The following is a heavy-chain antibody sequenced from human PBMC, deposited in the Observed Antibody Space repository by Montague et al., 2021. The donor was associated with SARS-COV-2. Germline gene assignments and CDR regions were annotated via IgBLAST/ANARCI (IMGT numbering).Heavy chain of an antibody. CDR3: ARHQDLFSTEGVIGFDI. CDR2: ISDSGTT. D-gene: IGHD2-21*01. Sequence: SETLSLTCLVSGDSVDSFSWSWTRQSPGKGLEWIGSISDSGTTHINPALKSRAAISTDRSKNEISLRMTSVTAADTAVYSCARHQDLFSTEGVIGFDIWGPGTTVIVSS. J-gene: IGHJ3*02. V-gene: IGHV4-59*08. CDR1: GDSVDSFS.